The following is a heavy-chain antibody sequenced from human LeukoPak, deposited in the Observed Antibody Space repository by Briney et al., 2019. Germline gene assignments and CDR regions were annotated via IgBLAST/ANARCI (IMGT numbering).Heavy chain of an antibody. Sequence: SETLSLTCTVSGGSISSYYWSWIRQPPGKGLEWIGYIYYSGSTNYNPSLKSRVTISVDTSKNQFSLKLSSVTAADTAVYYCTRATPLDPWGQGTLVTVSS. J-gene: IGHJ5*02. CDR1: GGSISSYY. CDR3: TRATPLDP. V-gene: IGHV4-59*01. CDR2: IYYSGST.